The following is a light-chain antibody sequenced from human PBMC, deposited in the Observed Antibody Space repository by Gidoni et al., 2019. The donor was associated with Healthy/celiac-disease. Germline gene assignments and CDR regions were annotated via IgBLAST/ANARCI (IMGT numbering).Light chain of an antibody. CDR3: SSYTSSSTLV. CDR1: SSDVGGYNY. Sequence: QSALTQPASVSGSPGQSITLSCTGTSSDVGGYNYVSWYQQHPGKAPKLMIYEVSNRPSGVPDRFSGSKSGNTASLTISGLQAEDEADYYCSSYTSSSTLVFGTGTKVTVL. V-gene: IGLV2-14*01. J-gene: IGLJ1*01. CDR2: EVS.